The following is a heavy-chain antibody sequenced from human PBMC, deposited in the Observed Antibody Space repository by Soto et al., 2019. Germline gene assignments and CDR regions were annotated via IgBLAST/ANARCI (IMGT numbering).Heavy chain of an antibody. CDR2: ISSSSSTI. D-gene: IGHD1-26*01. CDR1: GFTFSSYS. V-gene: IGHV3-48*02. CDR3: AREGGNLNWFDP. Sequence: EVQLVESGGGLVQPGGSLRLSCAASGFTFSSYSMNWVRQAPGEGLEWVSYISSSSSTIYYADSVKGRFTISRDNAKNLLYLQMNSLRDEDTAVYYCAREGGNLNWFDPWGQGTLVTVSS. J-gene: IGHJ5*02.